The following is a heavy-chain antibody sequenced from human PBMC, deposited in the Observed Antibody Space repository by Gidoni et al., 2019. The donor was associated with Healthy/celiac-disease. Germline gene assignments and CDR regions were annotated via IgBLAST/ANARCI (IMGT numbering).Heavy chain of an antibody. Sequence: QVQLQESGPGLVKPSETRSLTCTVSGYSISSGYYWGWIRQPPGKGLEWIGSIYHSGSTYYNPSLKSRVTISVDTSKNQFSLKLSSVTAADTAVYYCARVVDVWGQGTTVTVSS. J-gene: IGHJ6*02. V-gene: IGHV4-38-2*02. CDR3: ARVVDV. CDR2: IYHSGST. CDR1: GYSISSGYY.